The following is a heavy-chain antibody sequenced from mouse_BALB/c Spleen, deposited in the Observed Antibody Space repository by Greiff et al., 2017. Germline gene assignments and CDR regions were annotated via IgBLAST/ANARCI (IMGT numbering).Heavy chain of an antibody. V-gene: IGHV1-18*01. Sequence: VQLQQSGPELVKPGASVKIPCKASGYTFTDYNMDWVKQSHGKSLEWIGDINPNNGGTIYNQKFKGKATLTVDKSSSTAYMELRSLTSEDTAVYYCARDDCDEDYVAYWGQGTTLTVSA. CDR3: ARDDCDEDYVAY. D-gene: IGHD2-4*01. J-gene: IGHJ2*01. CDR2: INPNNGGT. CDR1: GYTFTDYN.